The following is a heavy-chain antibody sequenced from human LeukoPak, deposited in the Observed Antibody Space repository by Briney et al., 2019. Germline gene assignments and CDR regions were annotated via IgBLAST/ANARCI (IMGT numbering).Heavy chain of an antibody. CDR3: ARFDSDPVGSL. Sequence: NPSETLSLTCSVSGGSISSSSYYWGWIRQPPGKGLEWIGYIYYSGSTYYNPSLRSRVTISVDTSMNQFSLKLSSVTAADTAVYYCARFDSDPVGSLWGQGTLVTVSS. CDR2: IYYSGST. V-gene: IGHV4-39*01. CDR1: GGSISSSSYY. D-gene: IGHD3-9*01. J-gene: IGHJ4*02.